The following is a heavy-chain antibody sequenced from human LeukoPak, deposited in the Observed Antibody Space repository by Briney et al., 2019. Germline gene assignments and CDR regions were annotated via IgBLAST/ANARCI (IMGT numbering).Heavy chain of an antibody. CDR2: ISGSGGST. CDR3: AKGHYCSGGSCYNYYYYGMDV. J-gene: IGHJ6*02. CDR1: GFTFSSYA. D-gene: IGHD2-15*01. Sequence: GGSLRLSCAASGFTFSSYAMSWVRQAPGKGLEWVSAISGSGGSTYYPDSVKGRFTISRDNSKNTLYLQMNSLRAEDTAVYYCAKGHYCSGGSCYNYYYYGMDVWGQGTTVTVSS. V-gene: IGHV3-23*01.